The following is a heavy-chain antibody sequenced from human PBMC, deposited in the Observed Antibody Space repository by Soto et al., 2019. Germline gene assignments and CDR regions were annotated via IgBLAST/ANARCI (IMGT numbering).Heavy chain of an antibody. CDR2: IYWDGDK. J-gene: IGHJ4*02. CDR1: GFSLSTSGVG. D-gene: IGHD5-12*01. V-gene: IGHV2-5*02. Sequence: QITLKESGPTLVKPTQTLTLTCTFSGFSLSTSGVGVGWIRQPPGKALEWLALIYWDGDKRYSPSLKSRLTIIKDTPKNPVVLIITNMGPVDTATYYRVQTHKWVRFDYWGQGTLVTVSS. CDR3: VQTHKWVRFDY.